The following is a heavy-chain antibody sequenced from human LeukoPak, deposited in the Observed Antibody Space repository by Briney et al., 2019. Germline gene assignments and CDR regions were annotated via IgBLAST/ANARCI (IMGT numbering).Heavy chain of an antibody. Sequence: GRSLRLSCAASGFTFDDYAMHWVRQAPGKGLEWVSGISWNSGSIGYADSVKGRFTISRDNAKNSLFLQMNSLRAEDTAVYYCVNLWEAGYWGQGTLVTVSS. V-gene: IGHV3-9*01. CDR1: GFTFDDYA. CDR3: VNLWEAGY. J-gene: IGHJ4*02. D-gene: IGHD1-26*01. CDR2: ISWNSGSI.